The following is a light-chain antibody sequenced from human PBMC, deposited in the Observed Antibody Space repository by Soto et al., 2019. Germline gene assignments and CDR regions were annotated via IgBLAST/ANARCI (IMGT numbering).Light chain of an antibody. J-gene: IGLJ1*01. CDR3: SSYTSSSTLYV. Sequence: QSVLTQPASVSGSPGQSITISCTGTSSDVGGYNYVSWYQQRPGKAPKLMIYEVSNRPSGVSNRFSGSKSGNTASLTISGLQAEDEDDYYCSSYTSSSTLYVFGTGTKVT. CDR2: EVS. CDR1: SSDVGGYNY. V-gene: IGLV2-14*01.